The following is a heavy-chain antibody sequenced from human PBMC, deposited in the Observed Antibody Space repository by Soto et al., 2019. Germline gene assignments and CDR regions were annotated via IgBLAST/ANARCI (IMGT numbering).Heavy chain of an antibody. J-gene: IGHJ3*02. Sequence: QVQLVESGGGVVQPGRSLRLSCAASGFTFSSYGMHWVRQAPGKGLEWVAVIWYDGSNKYYADSVKGRFTISRDNSKNTLYLQMNSLRAEDTAVYYCARDPPLPQPGAFDIWGQGTMVTVSS. CDR1: GFTFSSYG. CDR2: IWYDGSNK. V-gene: IGHV3-33*01. CDR3: ARDPPLPQPGAFDI.